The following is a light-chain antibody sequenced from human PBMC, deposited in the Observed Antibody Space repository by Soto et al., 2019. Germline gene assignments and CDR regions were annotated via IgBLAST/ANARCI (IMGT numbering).Light chain of an antibody. Sequence: LVLTQSPATLCLYTGERATLSCRASPSVTNYLAWYQQRPGQAPRLLIYGAFNRDTGIPARFSGSGSGTDFTLTISSLEPEDFAVYYCQQRSNWPRTFGQGTKVDIK. CDR2: GAF. J-gene: IGKJ1*01. V-gene: IGKV3-11*01. CDR1: PSVTNY. CDR3: QQRSNWPRT.